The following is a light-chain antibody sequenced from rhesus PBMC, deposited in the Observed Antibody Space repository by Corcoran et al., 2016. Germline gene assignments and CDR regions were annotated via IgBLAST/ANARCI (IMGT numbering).Light chain of an antibody. V-gene: IGKV1-22*01. J-gene: IGKJ1*01. CDR1: QTSSSS. CDR2: KAS. Sequence: DIQKTQSPSSLSASVGDTVTITCRASQTSSSSFDWYQQKPGKAPKLLLYKASTLQSGVPSRFSGSGSGTDFTLTISSLQPEDFTTYYCLQYNSSPRTFGQGTKVEIK. CDR3: LQYNSSPRT.